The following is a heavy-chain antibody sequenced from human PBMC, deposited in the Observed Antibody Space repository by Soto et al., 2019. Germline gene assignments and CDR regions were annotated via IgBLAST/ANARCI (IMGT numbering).Heavy chain of an antibody. D-gene: IGHD4-17*01. CDR2: ISSSGSTI. CDR3: ARLGLTTSWFDP. J-gene: IGHJ5*02. Sequence: GGSLRLSCAASGFTFSSYEMNWVRQAPGKGLEWVSYISSSGSTIYYADSVKGRFTISRDNAKNSLYLQMNSLRAEDTAVYYCARLGLTTSWFDPWGQGTLVTV. CDR1: GFTFSSYE. V-gene: IGHV3-48*03.